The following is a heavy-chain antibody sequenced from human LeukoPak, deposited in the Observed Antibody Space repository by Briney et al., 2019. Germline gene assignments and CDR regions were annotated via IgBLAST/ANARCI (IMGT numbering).Heavy chain of an antibody. V-gene: IGHV1-2*02. CDR3: AREISGYSDY. CDR2: ISANSGDT. D-gene: IGHD3-22*01. CDR1: GYTFTGYY. J-gene: IGHJ4*02. Sequence: ASVKVSCKASGYTFTGYYMHWVRQAPGQGLEWMGWISANSGDTKYAQKFQGRVTMTRDTSISTAYMELSRLRSDDTAMYYCAREISGYSDYWGQGTLVTVSS.